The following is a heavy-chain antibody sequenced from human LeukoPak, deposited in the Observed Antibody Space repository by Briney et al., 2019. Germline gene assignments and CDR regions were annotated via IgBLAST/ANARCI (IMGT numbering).Heavy chain of an antibody. CDR1: GGSFSGYY. CDR3: ARESIAARTSDY. Sequence: PSETLSLTCAVYGGSFSGYYWSWIRQPPGKGLEWIGEINHSGSTNYNPSLKSRVTISVDTSKNQFSLKLSSVTAADTAVYYCARESIAARTSDYWGQGTLVTVSS. CDR2: INHSGST. V-gene: IGHV4-34*01. J-gene: IGHJ4*02. D-gene: IGHD6-6*01.